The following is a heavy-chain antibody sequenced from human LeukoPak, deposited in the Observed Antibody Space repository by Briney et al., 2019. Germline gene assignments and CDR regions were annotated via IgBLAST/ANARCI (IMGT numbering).Heavy chain of an antibody. CDR1: GGSISSGGYS. CDR3: AGGRPAVGAFDI. D-gene: IGHD1-14*01. Sequence: PSETLSLTCTVSGGSISSGGYSWSWIRQHPGKGLEWIGYIYYSGSTYYNPSLKSRVTISVDTSKNQFSLKLSSVTAADTAVYYCAGGRPAVGAFDIWGQGTMVTVSS. CDR2: IYYSGST. J-gene: IGHJ3*02. V-gene: IGHV4-31*03.